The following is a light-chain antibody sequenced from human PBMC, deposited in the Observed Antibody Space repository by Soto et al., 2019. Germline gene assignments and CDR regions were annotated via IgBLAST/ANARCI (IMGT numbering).Light chain of an antibody. J-gene: IGLJ1*01. CDR2: EGS. CDR1: SSDVGSYNL. V-gene: IGLV2-23*01. Sequence: QSALTQPASVSGSPGQSITISCTGTSSDVGSYNLVSWYQQHPGKAPKLMIYEGSKRPSGISNRFSGSKSGNTASLTISGLHAEDEAEYYCCSYADSSRIYVFGSGTKVTVL. CDR3: CSYADSSRIYV.